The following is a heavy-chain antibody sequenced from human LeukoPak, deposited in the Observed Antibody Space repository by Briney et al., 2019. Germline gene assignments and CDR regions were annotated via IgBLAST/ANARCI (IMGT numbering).Heavy chain of an antibody. D-gene: IGHD3-22*01. CDR1: GFTFSSYA. Sequence: GGSLRLSCAASGFTFSSYAMTWVRQAPGKGLEWVSSISSGGGTTYYADSVKGRFTISRDNSKNTLYLQMNSLRAEDTAVYYCARTLAYYYDSGGYDYWGQGTLVTVSS. V-gene: IGHV3-23*01. CDR2: ISSGGGTT. CDR3: ARTLAYYYDSGGYDY. J-gene: IGHJ4*02.